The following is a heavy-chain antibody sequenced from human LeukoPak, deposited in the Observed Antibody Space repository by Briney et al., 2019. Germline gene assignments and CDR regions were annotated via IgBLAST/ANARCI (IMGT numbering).Heavy chain of an antibody. CDR1: GGTFSSYT. J-gene: IGHJ6*03. Sequence: SVKVFCKASGGTFSSYTISWVRQAPGQGLEWMGRIIPILGIANYAQKFQGRVTITADKSTSTAYMELSSLRSEDTAEYYCARGVVRSYYYMDVWGKGTTVTVS. V-gene: IGHV1-69*02. CDR2: IIPILGIA. CDR3: ARGVVRSYYYMDV. D-gene: IGHD3-3*01.